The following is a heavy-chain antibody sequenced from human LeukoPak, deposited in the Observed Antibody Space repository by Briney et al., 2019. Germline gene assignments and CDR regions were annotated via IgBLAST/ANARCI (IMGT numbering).Heavy chain of an antibody. V-gene: IGHV3-48*03. CDR1: GFTFSSYE. CDR2: ISSSGSTI. Sequence: GGSLRLSCAASGFTFSSYEMNWVRQAPGKGLEWVSYISSSGSTIYYADSVKGRFTISKDNAKNSLYLQMNSLRAEDTAVYYCARCSGGWYGGYYFDYWGQGTLVTVSS. CDR3: ARCSGGWYGGYYFDY. J-gene: IGHJ4*02. D-gene: IGHD6-19*01.